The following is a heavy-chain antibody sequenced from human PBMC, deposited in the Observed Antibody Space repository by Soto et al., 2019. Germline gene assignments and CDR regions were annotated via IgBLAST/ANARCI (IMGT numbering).Heavy chain of an antibody. CDR2: IYPGDSDT. V-gene: IGHV5-51*01. J-gene: IGHJ6*02. Sequence: GESLKISCKGSGYSFTSYWIGWVRQMPGKGLEWMCIIYPGDSDTRYSPSFQGQVTISADKSIITAYLQWSSLKASDTAMYYCARLVGATPYYYYGMDVWGQGTTVTVSS. D-gene: IGHD1-26*01. CDR3: ARLVGATPYYYYGMDV. CDR1: GYSFTSYW.